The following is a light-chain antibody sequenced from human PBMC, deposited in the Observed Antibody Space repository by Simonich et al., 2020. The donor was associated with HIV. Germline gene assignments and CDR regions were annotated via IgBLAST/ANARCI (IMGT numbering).Light chain of an antibody. V-gene: IGKV3-11*01. CDR1: QSVSSY. Sequence: IVMTQSPATLSVSPGERATLSCRASQSVSSYLAWYQQKPGQAPRLLIYDASNRATGIPARFSGSGSGTDFTLTISSLEPEDLAVYYCQQYYDTPYTFGQGTKLEIK. CDR2: DAS. CDR3: QQYYDTPYT. J-gene: IGKJ2*01.